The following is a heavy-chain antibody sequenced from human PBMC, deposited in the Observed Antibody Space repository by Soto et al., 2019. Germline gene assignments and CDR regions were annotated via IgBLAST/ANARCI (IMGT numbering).Heavy chain of an antibody. D-gene: IGHD3-22*01. Sequence: ASVKVSCKVSGYTFTAFYIHWVRQAPGQGLEWMGWINPHSGGTNYAQKFQGRVTMTTDTSINTAYMDLRRLGYDDTAVYYCARDCRYYYDSSGYRPVYYGMDVWGQGTTVTVSS. J-gene: IGHJ6*02. V-gene: IGHV1-2*02. CDR3: ARDCRYYYDSSGYRPVYYGMDV. CDR1: GYTFTAFY. CDR2: INPHSGGT.